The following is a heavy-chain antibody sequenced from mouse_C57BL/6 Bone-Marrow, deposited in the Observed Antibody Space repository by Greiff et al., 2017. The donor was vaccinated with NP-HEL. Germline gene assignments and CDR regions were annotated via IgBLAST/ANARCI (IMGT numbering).Heavy chain of an antibody. J-gene: IGHJ3*01. CDR1: GYTFTSYG. CDR2: IYPRSGNT. V-gene: IGHV1-81*01. D-gene: IGHD2-4*01. Sequence: VKLMESGAELARPGASVKLSCKASGYTFTSYGISWVKQRTGQGLEWIGEIYPRSGNTYYNEKFKGKATLTADKSSSTAYMELRSLTSEDSAVYFCARRGIYYDYDVGGQGTLVTVSA. CDR3: ARRGIYYDYDV.